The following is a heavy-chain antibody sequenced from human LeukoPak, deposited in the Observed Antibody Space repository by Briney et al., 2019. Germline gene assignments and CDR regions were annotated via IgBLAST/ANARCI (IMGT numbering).Heavy chain of an antibody. CDR2: INPNSGGT. D-gene: IGHD6-19*01. J-gene: IGHJ4*02. CDR3: ARGSRTRIAVAGLFDC. Sequence: ASVKVSCKASGYTFTGYYMHWVRQAPGQGLEWMGWINPNSGGTNNAQKFQGRVTMTTDTSTSTAYMELRSLRSDDTAVYYCARGSRTRIAVAGLFDCWGQGTLVTVSS. CDR1: GYTFTGYY. V-gene: IGHV1-2*02.